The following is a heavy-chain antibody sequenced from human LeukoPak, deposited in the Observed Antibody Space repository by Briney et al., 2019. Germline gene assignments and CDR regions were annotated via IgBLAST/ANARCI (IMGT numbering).Heavy chain of an antibody. V-gene: IGHV4-34*01. CDR2: INHSGST. Sequence: SETLSLTCAVYGGSFSGYYWSWIRQPPGKGLEWIGEINHSGSTNYNPSLKSRVTISVDTSKNQFSLKPSSVTAADTAVYYCARTSWTLFLRGGNFDYWGQGTLVTVSS. CDR1: GGSFSGYY. CDR3: ARTSWTLFLRGGNFDY. D-gene: IGHD2-2*01. J-gene: IGHJ4*02.